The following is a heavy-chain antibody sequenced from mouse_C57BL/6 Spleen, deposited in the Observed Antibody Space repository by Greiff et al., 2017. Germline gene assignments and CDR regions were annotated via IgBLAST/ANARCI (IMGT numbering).Heavy chain of an antibody. J-gene: IGHJ4*01. CDR3: ARGADMDY. CDR2: INPNNGGT. CDR1: GYTFPDYY. V-gene: IGHV1-26*01. Sequence: EVQLQQSGPELVKPGASVKISCKASGYTFPDYYMNWVKQSHGQRLEWIGDINPNNGGTSYNQKFKGKATLTVDKASSTAYMELRSLTSEDSAVYYCARGADMDYWGQGTSVTVSS.